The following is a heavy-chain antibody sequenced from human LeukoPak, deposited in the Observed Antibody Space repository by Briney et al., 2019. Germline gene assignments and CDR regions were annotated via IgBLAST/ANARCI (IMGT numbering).Heavy chain of an antibody. CDR2: ITGSGGIT. D-gene: IGHD3-22*01. CDR1: GFTFSGYA. Sequence: GGSLRLSCAASGFTFSGYAMAWVRQAPGKGLEWVSGITGSGGITYYTDSVKGRFTISRDNSMNTLYLQMDSLRTEDTAMYYCANRDYYETSDFYPLFDYWGQGTLVTVSS. J-gene: IGHJ4*02. V-gene: IGHV3-23*01. CDR3: ANRDYYETSDFYPLFDY.